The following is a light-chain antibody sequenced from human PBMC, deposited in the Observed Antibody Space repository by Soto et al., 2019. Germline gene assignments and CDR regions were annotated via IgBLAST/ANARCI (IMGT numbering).Light chain of an antibody. J-gene: IGKJ2*01. CDR1: QSVSSN. CDR2: RAS. CDR3: QQYNNWYT. Sequence: EIVMTQSPATLSVSPGERATLSCRASQSVSSNLAWYQQKAGQAPRLLIYRASTRATGIPARFSGSGSGTELTLTISSLQSEDFAVYYCQQYNNWYTFGQGTKLEIK. V-gene: IGKV3D-15*01.